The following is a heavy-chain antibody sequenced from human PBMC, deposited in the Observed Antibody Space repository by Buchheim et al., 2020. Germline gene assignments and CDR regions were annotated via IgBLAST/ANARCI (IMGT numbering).Heavy chain of an antibody. V-gene: IGHV3-73*02. CDR3: TSYLGYCSGGSCYDY. D-gene: IGHD2-15*01. CDR2: IRSKANSYAT. J-gene: IGHJ4*02. CDR1: GFTFSGSA. Sequence: EVQLVESGGGLVQPGGSLKLSCAASGFTFSGSAMHWVRQASGKGLEWVGRIRSKANSYATAYAASVKGRFTISRDDSKNTAYLQMNSLKTEDTAVYYCTSYLGYCSGGSCYDYWGQGTL.